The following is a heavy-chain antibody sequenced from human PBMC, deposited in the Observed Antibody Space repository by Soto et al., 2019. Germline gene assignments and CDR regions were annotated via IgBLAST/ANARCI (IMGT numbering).Heavy chain of an antibody. Sequence: QVQLVQSGAEVKEPGSAVKVSCKAPADSFSSYGISWVRQAPGQGLEWMGGIIPIFGTTNYAEKFQGRVTVTADESTNTAYSELSSLRAEDTALYYCARVFPDGWVEPGVVRGYLDTWGRGTLVTVSS. CDR3: ARVFPDGWVEPGVVRGYLDT. CDR2: IIPIFGTT. V-gene: IGHV1-69*01. CDR1: ADSFSSYG. J-gene: IGHJ4*02. D-gene: IGHD3-3*01.